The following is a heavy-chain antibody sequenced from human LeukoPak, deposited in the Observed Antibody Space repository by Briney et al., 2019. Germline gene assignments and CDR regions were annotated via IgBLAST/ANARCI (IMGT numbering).Heavy chain of an antibody. Sequence: GGSLGLSCAASGFTFSSYWMHWVRQAPGKGLVWVSRINSDGSSTSHADSVKGRFTISRDNAKNTLCLQMNSLRDEDTAVYYCARVAVTTWDFDYWGQGTLVTVSS. V-gene: IGHV3-74*01. J-gene: IGHJ4*02. CDR3: ARVAVTTWDFDY. CDR1: GFTFSSYW. D-gene: IGHD4-11*01. CDR2: INSDGSST.